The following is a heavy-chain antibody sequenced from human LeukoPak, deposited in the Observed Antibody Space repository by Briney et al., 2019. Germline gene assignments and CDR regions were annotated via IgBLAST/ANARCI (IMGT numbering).Heavy chain of an antibody. Sequence: GGSLRLSCAASGFTFSSYRMNWVRQAPGKGLEWVSTISGSGGSTYYADSVKGRFTISRDNSKNTLYLEMSSLRAEDTAVYYCAKDRGRYYDSSGYYWGYYFDSWGQGILVTVST. V-gene: IGHV3-23*01. J-gene: IGHJ4*02. CDR2: ISGSGGST. D-gene: IGHD3-22*01. CDR3: AKDRGRYYDSSGYYWGYYFDS. CDR1: GFTFSSYR.